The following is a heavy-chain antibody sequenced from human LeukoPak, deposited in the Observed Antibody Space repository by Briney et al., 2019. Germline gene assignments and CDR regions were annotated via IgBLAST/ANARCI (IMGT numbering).Heavy chain of an antibody. Sequence: GGSLRLSCAASGFTFDDYAMHWVRQAPGKGLEWVSGISWNSGSIGYADSVKGRFTISRDNAKKSLYLQMNSLRAEDTAVYYCATRQLTHLIDYWGQGTLVTVSS. CDR2: ISWNSGSI. CDR1: GFTFDDYA. CDR3: ATRQLTHLIDY. V-gene: IGHV3-9*01. D-gene: IGHD5-24*01. J-gene: IGHJ4*02.